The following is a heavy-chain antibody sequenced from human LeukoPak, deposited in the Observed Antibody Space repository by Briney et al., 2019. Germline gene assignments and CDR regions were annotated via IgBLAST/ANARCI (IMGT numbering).Heavy chain of an antibody. D-gene: IGHD3-10*01. CDR1: GGSISSNY. V-gene: IGHV4-59*01. CDR3: AREQALGRYYGSGFDP. Sequence: SETLSLTCTVSGGSISSNYWSWIRQPPGKGLEWIGYIYYSGSTNSNPSLKSRVTISVDTSKNQFSLKLSSVTAADTAVYYCAREQALGRYYGSGFDPWGQGTLVTVSS. CDR2: IYYSGST. J-gene: IGHJ5*02.